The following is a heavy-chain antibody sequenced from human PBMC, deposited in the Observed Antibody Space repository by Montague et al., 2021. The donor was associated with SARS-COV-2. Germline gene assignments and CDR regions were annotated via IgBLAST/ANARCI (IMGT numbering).Heavy chain of an antibody. D-gene: IGHD3-10*01. Sequence: TRYRPKRYNDYAVSVKSRITINPDTSKNQFSLQLNSVTPEDTAVYYCARGLWFGELLSLYYYYGMDVWGKGTTVTVSA. CDR3: ARGLWFGELLSLYYYYGMDV. CDR2: TRYRPKRYN. J-gene: IGHJ6*04. V-gene: IGHV6-1*01.